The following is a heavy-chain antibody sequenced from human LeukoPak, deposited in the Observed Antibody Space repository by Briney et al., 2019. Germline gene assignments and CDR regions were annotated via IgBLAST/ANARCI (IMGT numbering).Heavy chain of an antibody. D-gene: IGHD2-15*01. CDR1: GFTFSSYS. CDR3: ARDTTRWFSPSDH. J-gene: IGHJ4*02. V-gene: IGHV3-21*01. CDR2: ISSSSSYI. Sequence: GGSLRLSCAASGFTFSSYSMNWVRQTPGKGLERVSSISSSSSYIYYADSVKGRFTVSRDNAKNSLYLQMNTLRADDTAVYYCARDTTRWFSPSDHWGQGTLVTVSS.